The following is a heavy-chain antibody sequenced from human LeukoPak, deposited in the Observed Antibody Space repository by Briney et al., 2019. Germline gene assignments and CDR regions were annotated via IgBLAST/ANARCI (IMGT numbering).Heavy chain of an antibody. J-gene: IGHJ4*02. CDR3: ARSYPGYYFDY. Sequence: SETLSLTCTVSGGSISSYYWSWIRQPPGKGLEWIGYIYYSGSTSYNPSLKSRVTMSVDTSKNQFSLKLSSVTAADTAVYYCARSYPGYYFDYWGQGPLVPVSS. CDR2: IYYSGST. CDR1: GGSISSYY. V-gene: IGHV4-59*01. D-gene: IGHD3-16*02.